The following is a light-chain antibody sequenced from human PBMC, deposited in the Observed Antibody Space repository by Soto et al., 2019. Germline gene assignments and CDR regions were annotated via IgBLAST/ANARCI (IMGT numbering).Light chain of an antibody. CDR3: SSTYV. CDR2: DVS. Sequence: QSALTQPASVSGSPGQSITISCTGTSSDVGGYNYVSWYQQNPGKAPKLMMYDVSNRPSGVSNRFSGSKSGNTASLTISGLQAEDEAEYTDSSTYVFGTGTKVTVL. J-gene: IGLJ1*01. V-gene: IGLV2-14*01. CDR1: SSDVGGYNY.